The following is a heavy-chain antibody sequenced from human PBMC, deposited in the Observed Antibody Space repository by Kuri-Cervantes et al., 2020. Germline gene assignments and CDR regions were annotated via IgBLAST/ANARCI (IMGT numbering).Heavy chain of an antibody. Sequence: GESLKISCAASGFTFSDYYMSWIRQAPGEGLEWVSSISSSSSYIYYADSVKGRFTISRDNAKNSLYLQMNSLRAEDTAVYYCARDSRGRSNWFDPWGQGTLVTVSS. CDR1: GFTFSDYY. CDR2: ISSSSSYI. J-gene: IGHJ5*02. D-gene: IGHD3-16*01. V-gene: IGHV3-11*06. CDR3: ARDSRGRSNWFDP.